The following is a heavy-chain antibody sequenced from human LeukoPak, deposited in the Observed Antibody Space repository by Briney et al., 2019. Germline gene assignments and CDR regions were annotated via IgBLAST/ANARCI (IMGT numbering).Heavy chain of an antibody. CDR2: IYYSGST. V-gene: IGHV4-59*08. CDR1: GGSISSYY. J-gene: IGHJ4*02. Sequence: PSETLSLTCTVSGGSISSYYWSWIRQPPGKGLEWIGYIYYSGSTNYNPSLKSRVTISVDTSKNQFSLKLSSVTAADTAVYYCARHXYCXXXSCYPYYFDYWGQGTLVTVSS. D-gene: IGHD2-2*01. CDR3: ARHXYCXXXSCYPYYFDY.